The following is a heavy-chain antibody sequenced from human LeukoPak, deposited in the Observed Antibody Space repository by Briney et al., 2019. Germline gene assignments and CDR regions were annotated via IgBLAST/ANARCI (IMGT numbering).Heavy chain of an antibody. J-gene: IGHJ5*02. V-gene: IGHV4-39*07. Sequence: PSETLSLTCTVSGGSISSSSYYWGWIRQPPGKGLEWIGSIYYSGSTYYNPSLKSRVTISVDTSKNQFSLKLSSVTAADTAVYYCARAVFDKGPYVWGSYRLAIGRFDPWGQGTLVTVSS. CDR1: GGSISSSSYY. D-gene: IGHD3-16*02. CDR2: IYYSGST. CDR3: ARAVFDKGPYVWGSYRLAIGRFDP.